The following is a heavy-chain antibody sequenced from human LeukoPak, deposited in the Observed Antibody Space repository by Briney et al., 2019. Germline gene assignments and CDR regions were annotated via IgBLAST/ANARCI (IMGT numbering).Heavy chain of an antibody. D-gene: IGHD2-21*02. J-gene: IGHJ4*02. V-gene: IGHV3-15*01. CDR3: TTDGSRYCGGDCY. CDR2: IKSKTDGGTT. CDR1: GFTFSNAW. Sequence: PGGSLRLSCAASGFTFSNAWMSWVRQAPGKGLEWVGRIKSKTDGGTTDYAATVKGRFTISRDDSKNTLYLQMNSLKTEDTAVYYCTTDGSRYCGGDCYWGQGTLVTVSS.